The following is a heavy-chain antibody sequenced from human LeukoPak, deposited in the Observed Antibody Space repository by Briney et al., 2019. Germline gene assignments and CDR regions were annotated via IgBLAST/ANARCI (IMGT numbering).Heavy chain of an antibody. V-gene: IGHV1-2*02. Sequence: ASVTVSCKASGYTFTGYYMHWVRQAPGQGLEWMGWINPNSGGTNYAQKFQGRVTMTRDTSISTAYMELSRLRSDDTAVYYCARDAKLNDFWRGYPYYYYYYMDVWGKGTTVTVSS. D-gene: IGHD3-3*01. CDR3: ARDAKLNDFWRGYPYYYYYYMDV. CDR2: INPNSGGT. CDR1: GYTFTGYY. J-gene: IGHJ6*03.